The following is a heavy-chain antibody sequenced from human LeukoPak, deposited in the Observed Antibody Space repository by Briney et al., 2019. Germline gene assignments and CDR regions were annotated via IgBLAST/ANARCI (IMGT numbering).Heavy chain of an antibody. CDR2: INPNSGGT. D-gene: IGHD3-22*01. J-gene: IGHJ4*02. V-gene: IGHV1-2*02. Sequence: GSVRVSCKASGYTFTGYYMHRVRQAPVQGLEWVGWINPNSGGTNYAQKFQGRVTMTRETSISTAYMELSRLRSDDTAVYYCARDSSGHDYWGQGPLVTVSS. CDR3: ARDSSGHDY. CDR1: GYTFTGYY.